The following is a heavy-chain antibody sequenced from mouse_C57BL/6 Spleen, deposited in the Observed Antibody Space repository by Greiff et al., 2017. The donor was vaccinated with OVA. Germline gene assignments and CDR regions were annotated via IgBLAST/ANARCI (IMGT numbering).Heavy chain of an antibody. V-gene: IGHV5-16*01. D-gene: IGHD1-1*01. Sequence: EVLLVESEGGLVQPGSSMKLSCTASGFTFSDYYMAWVRQVPEKGLEWVANINYDGSSTCYLDSLKSRFIISRDNAKNILYLQMSSLKSEDTATYYCARAGDYGSSSWFAYWGQGTLVTVSA. CDR3: ARAGDYGSSSWFAY. CDR1: GFTFSDYY. CDR2: INYDGSST. J-gene: IGHJ3*01.